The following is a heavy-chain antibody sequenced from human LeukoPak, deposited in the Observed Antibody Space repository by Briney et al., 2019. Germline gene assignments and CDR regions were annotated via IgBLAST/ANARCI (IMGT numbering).Heavy chain of an antibody. J-gene: IGHJ4*02. Sequence: SVTVSCKASGGTFSSYAISWVRQAPGQGLEWMGGIIPIFGTANYAQKFQGRVTITADKSTSTAYMELNRLTSDDTAVYYCARYSVDYGPWFPEFWGQGTLVTVSS. CDR2: IIPIFGTA. D-gene: IGHD3-16*01. V-gene: IGHV1-69*06. CDR1: GGTFSSYA. CDR3: ARYSVDYGPWFPEF.